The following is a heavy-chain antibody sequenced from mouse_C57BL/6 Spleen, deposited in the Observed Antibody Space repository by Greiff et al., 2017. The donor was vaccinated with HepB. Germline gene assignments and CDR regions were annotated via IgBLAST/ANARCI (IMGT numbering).Heavy chain of an antibody. Sequence: VQLQQPGAELVKPGASVKLSCKASGYTFTSYWMHWVKQRPGQGLEWIGMIHPNSGSTNYNEKFKSKATLTVDKSSSTAYMQLSSLTSEDSAVYYCARGRDYSNYFDYWGQGTTLTVSS. J-gene: IGHJ2*01. V-gene: IGHV1-64*01. CDR1: GYTFTSYW. CDR3: ARGRDYSNYFDY. CDR2: IHPNSGST. D-gene: IGHD2-5*01.